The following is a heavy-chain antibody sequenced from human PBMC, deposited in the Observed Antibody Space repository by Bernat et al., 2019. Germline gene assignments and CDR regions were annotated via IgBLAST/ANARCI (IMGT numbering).Heavy chain of an antibody. D-gene: IGHD3-10*01. CDR3: AKQGGRGGFRKLFLIDY. J-gene: IGHJ4*02. Sequence: QLQLQESGPGLVKPSETLSLTCTVSGGSITTDNYYWGWIRQPPGKGLEWIGSIYYSGSTYYNPSLKSRVTIAVDTSKNQFSLYLSSVTAADTAVYYCAKQGGRGGFRKLFLIDYWGQGILVTVSS. CDR1: GGSITTDNYY. CDR2: IYYSGST. V-gene: IGHV4-39*01.